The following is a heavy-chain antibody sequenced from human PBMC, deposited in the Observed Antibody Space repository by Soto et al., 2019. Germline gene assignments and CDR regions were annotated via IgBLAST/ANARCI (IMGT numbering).Heavy chain of an antibody. CDR3: ARVWGYYFDY. V-gene: IGHV4-59*01. J-gene: IGHJ4*02. Sequence: QVQLQESGPGLVKPSETLSLTCTVSGGSISSYYWRWIRQPPGKGLEWIGYIYYSGSTNYHPSLKIRVTISVDTSKNQFSLKLSSVTAADTAVYYCARVWGYYFDYWGQGTLVTVSS. CDR1: GGSISSYY. D-gene: IGHD2-21*01. CDR2: IYYSGST.